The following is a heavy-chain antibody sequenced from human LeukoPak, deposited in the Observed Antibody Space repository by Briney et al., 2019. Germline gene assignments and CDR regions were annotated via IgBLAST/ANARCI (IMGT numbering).Heavy chain of an antibody. CDR1: GFTFSDYY. CDR2: ISSSSSYT. V-gene: IGHV3-11*05. CDR3: AREIYYYDSSGYYLGGGFDY. Sequence: GGSLRLSCAASGFTFSDYYMSWIRQAPGKGLERVSYISSSSSYTNYADSVKGRFTISRDNAKNSLYLQMNSLRAEDTAVYYCAREIYYYDSSGYYLGGGFDYWGQGTLVTVSS. J-gene: IGHJ4*02. D-gene: IGHD3-22*01.